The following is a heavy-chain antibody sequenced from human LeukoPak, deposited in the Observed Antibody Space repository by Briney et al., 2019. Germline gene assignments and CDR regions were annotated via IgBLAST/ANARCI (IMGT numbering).Heavy chain of an antibody. D-gene: IGHD2-15*01. J-gene: IGHJ4*02. CDR2: ISSSGSTI. V-gene: IGHV3-48*03. CDR3: ARGGGYCSGGSCPTIYYFDY. Sequence: GGSLRLSCAASGFTFSSYEMNWVRQAPGKGLEWVSYISSSGSTIYYADSVKGRFTISRDNAKNSLYLQMNSLRAEDTAVYYCARGGGYCSGGSCPTIYYFDYWGQGTLVTVPS. CDR1: GFTFSSYE.